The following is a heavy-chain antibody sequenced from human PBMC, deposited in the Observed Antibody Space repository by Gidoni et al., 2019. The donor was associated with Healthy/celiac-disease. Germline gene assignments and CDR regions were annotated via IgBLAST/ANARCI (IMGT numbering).Heavy chain of an antibody. D-gene: IGHD3-3*01. V-gene: IGHV1-69*01. CDR2: IIPIFGTA. CDR1: GGTFSSYA. J-gene: IGHJ6*02. CDR3: AREKRKRGTIFGVVIRNYYYYGMDV. Sequence: QVQLVQSGAEVKKPGSSVKVSCKASGGTFSSYAISWVRQAPGQGLEWMGGIIPIFGTANYAQKFQGRVTITADESTSTAYMELSSLRSEDTAVYYCAREKRKRGTIFGVVIRNYYYYGMDVWGQGTTVTVSS.